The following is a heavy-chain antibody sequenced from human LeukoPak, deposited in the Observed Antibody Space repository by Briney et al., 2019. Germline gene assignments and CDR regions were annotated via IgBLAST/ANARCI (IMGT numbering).Heavy chain of an antibody. CDR2: INQDGTEK. V-gene: IGHV3-7*03. D-gene: IGHD4-17*01. CDR3: AKNLYGDSYDAFDI. J-gene: IGHJ3*02. Sequence: GESLRLSCAASGFTFTTYWMSWVRQLPGKGLEWVANINQDGTEKYYVDSVKGRFTISRDNSKNTLYLQMNSLRAEDTAVYYCAKNLYGDSYDAFDIWGQGTMVTVSS. CDR1: GFTFTTYW.